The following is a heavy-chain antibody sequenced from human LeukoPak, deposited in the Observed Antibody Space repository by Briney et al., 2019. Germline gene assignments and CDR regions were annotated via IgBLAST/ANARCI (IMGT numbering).Heavy chain of an antibody. CDR2: IKKDGSEK. Sequence: PGGSLRLSCAASRFTFSSYAMHWVRQAPGKGLECVANIKKDGSEKYYINSVKGRFTISRDNAKNSLYLQMNSLRAEDTALYYCVKDAGTAWGQGTLVTVSS. D-gene: IGHD2-8*02. V-gene: IGHV3-7*01. CDR3: VKDAGTA. CDR1: RFTFSSYA. J-gene: IGHJ5*02.